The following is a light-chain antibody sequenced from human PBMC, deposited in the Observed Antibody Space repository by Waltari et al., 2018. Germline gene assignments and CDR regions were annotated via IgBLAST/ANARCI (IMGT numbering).Light chain of an antibody. CDR2: DAS. V-gene: IGKV3-11*02. CDR3: QHRRNWPPYT. J-gene: IGKJ2*01. CDR1: ESIGIY. Sequence: EIVLTQSPATLSFSPGERATLSCRASESIGIYLKWYQHKPGQAPRLLIYDASNRATGIPARFSGGGSGRDFTLTINSLEPEDFTVYYCQHRRNWPPYTFGQGTKLEIK.